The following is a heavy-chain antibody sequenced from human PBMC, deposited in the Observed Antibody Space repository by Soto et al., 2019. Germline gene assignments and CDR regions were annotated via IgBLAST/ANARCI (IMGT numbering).Heavy chain of an antibody. CDR3: ARESGGATATLDYYYFYMDV. CDR2: INPNSGRT. CDR1: GYAFSEYY. D-gene: IGHD5-12*01. J-gene: IGHJ6*03. Sequence: QVQLVQSGAEVKKPGASVKVSCKASGYAFSEYYIHWMRQAPGQGLEWMGWINPNSGRTKSAQKCQGWVTMTRDTSIRTVYMELSRLRSDDTAVYYCARESGGATATLDYYYFYMDVWGKGTTVTVSS. V-gene: IGHV1-2*04.